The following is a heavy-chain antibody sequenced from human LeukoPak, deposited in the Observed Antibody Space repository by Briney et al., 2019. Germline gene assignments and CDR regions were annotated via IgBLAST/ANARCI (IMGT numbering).Heavy chain of an antibody. CDR2: INHSGGT. Sequence: PSETLSLTCAVYGGSFSGYYWSWIRQPPGKGLEWIGEINHSGGTNYNPSLKSRVTISVDTSKNQFSLKLSSVTAADTAVYYCAASMIDDAFDIWGQGTMVTVSS. J-gene: IGHJ3*02. V-gene: IGHV4-34*01. CDR3: AASMIDDAFDI. CDR1: GGSFSGYY. D-gene: IGHD3-22*01.